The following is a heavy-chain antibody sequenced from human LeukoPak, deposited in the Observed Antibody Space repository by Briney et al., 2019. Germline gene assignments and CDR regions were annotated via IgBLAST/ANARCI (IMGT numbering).Heavy chain of an antibody. CDR1: GGTFSSYA. D-gene: IGHD6-13*01. V-gene: IGHV1-69*05. Sequence: SVKVSCKASGGTFSSYAVSWVRQAPGQGLEWMGGIIPIFGTANYAQKFQGRVTITTDESTSTAYMELSSLRSEDTAVYYCARGVSRYYYMDVWGKGTTVTVSS. CDR3: ARGVSRYYYMDV. J-gene: IGHJ6*03. CDR2: IIPIFGTA.